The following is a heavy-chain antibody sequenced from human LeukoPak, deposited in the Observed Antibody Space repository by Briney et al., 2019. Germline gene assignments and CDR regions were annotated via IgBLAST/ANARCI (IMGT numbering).Heavy chain of an antibody. CDR1: GGPIPISTYY. V-gene: IGHV4-61*05. D-gene: IGHD2-15*01. Sequence: SETLSLTCTVSGGPIPISTYYWGWVRQPPGKGLEWIGYIYYSGSTNYNPSLKSRVTISVDTSKNQFSLKLSSVTAADTAVYYCARNRGVCTGGSCYSYWFDPWGQGTLVTVSS. CDR3: ARNRGVCTGGSCYSYWFDP. J-gene: IGHJ5*02. CDR2: IYYSGST.